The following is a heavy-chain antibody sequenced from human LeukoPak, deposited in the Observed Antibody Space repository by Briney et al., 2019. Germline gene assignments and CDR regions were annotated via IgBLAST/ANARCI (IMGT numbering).Heavy chain of an antibody. CDR1: GFTFRNSY. CDR2: IGYDGSQK. CDR3: ARGSRFRESYYTGGFYYFDY. D-gene: IGHD3-3*01. Sequence: GESLRLSCVASGFTFRNSYMSWVRQAPGKGLEWVANIGYDGSQKNYVDSVKGRFTISRDNAKNSLYLQIDSLRAEDTAVYYCARGSRFRESYYTGGFYYFDYWGQGTLVTVAS. V-gene: IGHV3-7*01. J-gene: IGHJ4*02.